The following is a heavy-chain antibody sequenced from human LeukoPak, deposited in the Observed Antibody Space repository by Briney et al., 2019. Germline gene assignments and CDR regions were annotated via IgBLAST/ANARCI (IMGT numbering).Heavy chain of an antibody. D-gene: IGHD5-12*01. J-gene: IGHJ4*02. CDR3: ARTAGYSGSRALDYFDY. V-gene: IGHV1-69*04. CDR1: GGTFSSYA. CDR2: IIPILGIA. Sequence: SVKVSCKASGGTFSSYAISWVRQAPGQGLEWMGRIIPILGIANYAQKFQGRVTITADKSTSTAYMELSSLRSEDTAVYYCARTAGYSGSRALDYFDYWGQGTLVTVSS.